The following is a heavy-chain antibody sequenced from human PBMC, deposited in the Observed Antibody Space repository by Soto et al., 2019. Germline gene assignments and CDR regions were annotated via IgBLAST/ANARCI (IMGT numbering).Heavy chain of an antibody. CDR3: ARDDGPWYGAYIRYYHCGMDV. V-gene: IGHV1-2*02. J-gene: IGHJ6*02. Sequence: GXSVKVSCKGSVYTFTGYSMRWVRQAPGQGLEWMGWINPNSGGTNYAQKFQGRVTMTRDTSISTAYMELSRLRSDDTAVYYCARDDGPWYGAYIRYYHCGMDVWGQGTTVTVSS. CDR2: INPNSGGT. CDR1: VYTFTGYS. D-gene: IGHD4-17*01.